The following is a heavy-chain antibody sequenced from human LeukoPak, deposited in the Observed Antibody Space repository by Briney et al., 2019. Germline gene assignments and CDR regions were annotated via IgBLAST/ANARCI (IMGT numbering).Heavy chain of an antibody. CDR1: GFTFSSYS. V-gene: IGHV3-21*01. CDR3: ARDRARWVQLRLGYYYMDV. J-gene: IGHJ6*03. Sequence: PGGSLRLSCAASGFTFSSYSMNWVRQAPGKGLEWVSSLSSSSSYIYYADSVKGRFTISRDNAKNSLYLQMNSLRAEDTAVYYCARDRARWVQLRLGYYYMDVWGKGTTVTVSS. D-gene: IGHD5-18*01. CDR2: LSSSSSYI.